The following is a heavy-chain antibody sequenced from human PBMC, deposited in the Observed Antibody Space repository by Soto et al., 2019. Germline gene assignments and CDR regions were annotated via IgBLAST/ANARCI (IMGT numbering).Heavy chain of an antibody. CDR3: TPGLSGNDFTPNAY. CDR1: GFTFSNAW. J-gene: IGHJ4*02. CDR2: SKSKTDGGTT. V-gene: IGHV3-15*01. Sequence: GGSLRLSCAASGFTFSNAWMSWVRQAPGKGLEWGGRSKSKTDGGTTDYAAPLKGTFTISRDDTKNMLCMQINSLKTHKIAVYHFTPGLSGNDFTPNAYGGQRVLVTV. D-gene: IGHD3-3*01.